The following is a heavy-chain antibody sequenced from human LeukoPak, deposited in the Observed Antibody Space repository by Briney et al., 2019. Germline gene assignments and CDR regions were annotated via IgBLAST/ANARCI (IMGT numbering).Heavy chain of an antibody. CDR3: ARVNTPVATFDY. J-gene: IGHJ4*02. CDR1: GYSISSTFY. Sequence: SETLSLTCNVSGYSISSTFYGAWIRQPPGKGLEWIATISHSATTYYTPSLKSRLTMSVDTSKSQFSLKLSSVTVADTAVYYCARVNTPVATFDYWGQGTLVTVPS. D-gene: IGHD4-17*01. V-gene: IGHV4-38-2*02. CDR2: ISHSATT.